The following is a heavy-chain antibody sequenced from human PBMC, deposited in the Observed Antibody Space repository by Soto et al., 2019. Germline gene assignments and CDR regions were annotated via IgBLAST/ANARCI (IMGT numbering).Heavy chain of an antibody. Sequence: SETLSLTCTVSGGSMSSSYYWTWIRQSPGKGLEWIGTFYYSENTNYNPSLKSRVTISVDTSKNQFSLKLTSVTAADTAVYYCARDKITGLFDYWRQGTLVTVSS. D-gene: IGHD2-8*02. J-gene: IGHJ4*02. CDR1: GGSMSSSYY. CDR3: ARDKITGLFDY. CDR2: FYYSENT. V-gene: IGHV4-39*02.